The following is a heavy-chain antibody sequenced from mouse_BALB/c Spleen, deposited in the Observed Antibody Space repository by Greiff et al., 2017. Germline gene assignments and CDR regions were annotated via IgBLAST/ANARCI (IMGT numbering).Heavy chain of an antibody. CDR2: IWAGGST. CDR1: GFSLTSYG. Sequence: QVQLKESGPGLVAPSQSLSITCTVSGFSLTSYGVHWVRQPPGKGLEWLGVIWAGGSTNYNSALMSRLSISKDNSKSQVFLKMNSLQTDDTAMYYCARVMVTTLYYYAMDYWGQGTSVTVSS. D-gene: IGHD2-1*01. V-gene: IGHV2-9*02. CDR3: ARVMVTTLYYYAMDY. J-gene: IGHJ4*01.